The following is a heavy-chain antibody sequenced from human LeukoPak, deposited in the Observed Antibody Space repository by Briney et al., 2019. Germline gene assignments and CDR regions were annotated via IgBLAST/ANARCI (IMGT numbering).Heavy chain of an antibody. V-gene: IGHV3-30*02. CDR1: GFTFSRYS. CDR3: AKVTMGDIWFDP. Sequence: GGSLRLSCAASGFTFSRYSMHWVRQAPGKGLEWVAFMHYDGRNVLYADSVKGRFTISTDNSKNMVYLQMSSLRAEDTAVYYCAKVTMGDIWFDPWGQRTLVTVSS. CDR2: MHYDGRNV. J-gene: IGHJ5*02.